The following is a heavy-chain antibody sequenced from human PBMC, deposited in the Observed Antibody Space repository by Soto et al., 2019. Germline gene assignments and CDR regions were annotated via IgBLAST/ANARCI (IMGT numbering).Heavy chain of an antibody. D-gene: IGHD5-12*01. J-gene: IGHJ5*02. CDR3: AKGDNLGPKTGYAFDP. Sequence: PSQTLSLTCDISGDSVSSNTASWNWIRQSPSRGLEWLGRTYFRSRWYNDYAVSVKSRIIINPDTSNNQFSLQLNSVTPEDTAVYFCAKGDNLGPKTGYAFDPWGQGIMVTV. CDR1: GDSVSSNTAS. CDR2: TYFRSRWYN. V-gene: IGHV6-1*01.